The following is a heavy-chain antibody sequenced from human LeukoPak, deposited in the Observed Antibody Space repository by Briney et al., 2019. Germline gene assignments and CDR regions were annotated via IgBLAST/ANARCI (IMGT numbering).Heavy chain of an antibody. D-gene: IGHD3-10*01. CDR3: ARGGYYGSGNDFRFDP. CDR2: IYYSGST. J-gene: IGHJ5*02. V-gene: IGHV4-59*01. CDR1: GGSISSYY. Sequence: SETLSLTCTVSGGSISSYYWSWIRQPPGMGLKWIGYIYYSGSTNYKPSLKSRVTISVDTSKNQFSLKLSSVTAADTAVYYCARGGYYGSGNDFRFDPWGQGTLVTVSS.